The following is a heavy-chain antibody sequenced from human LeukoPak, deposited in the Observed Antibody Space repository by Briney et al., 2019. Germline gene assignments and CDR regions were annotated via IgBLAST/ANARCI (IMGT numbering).Heavy chain of an antibody. J-gene: IGHJ3*02. D-gene: IGHD3-10*01. CDR2: IYSGGST. CDR1: GFTVSSNY. V-gene: IGHV3-53*01. CDR3: ARDRAYGSGSYYPDAFDI. Sequence: PGGSLRLSCAASGFTVSSNYMSWVRLAPGKGLEWVSVIYSGGSTYYADSVKGRFTISRDNSKNTLYLQMNSLRAEDTAVYYCARDRAYGSGSYYPDAFDIWGQGTMVTVSS.